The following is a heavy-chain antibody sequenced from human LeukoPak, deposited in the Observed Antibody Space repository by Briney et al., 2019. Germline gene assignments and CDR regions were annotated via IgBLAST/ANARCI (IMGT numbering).Heavy chain of an antibody. CDR1: GFTFSDYG. CDR2: ISNEGSYQ. D-gene: IGHD6-19*01. V-gene: IGHV3-30*03. Sequence: GGSLRLSCAVSGFTFSDYGIHWVRQAPGKGLEWVAVISNEGSYQNYADSVKGRFTVSRDNSKNMVFLQMNSLTAEDTAIYYCARTREQWQVLDYWGQGTLVTVSS. CDR3: ARTREQWQVLDY. J-gene: IGHJ4*02.